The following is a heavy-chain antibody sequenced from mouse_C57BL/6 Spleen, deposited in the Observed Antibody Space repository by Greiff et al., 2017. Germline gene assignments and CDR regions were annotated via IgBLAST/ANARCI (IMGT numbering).Heavy chain of an antibody. Sequence: QVQLQQSGPELVKPGASVKISCKASGYAFSSSWMNWVKQRPGKGLEWIGRIYPGDGDTNYNGKFKGKATLTADKSSSTAYMQLSSLTSEDSAVYFCAGLYSNYVGYFDYGGQGTTLTVSS. CDR1: GYAFSSSW. CDR3: AGLYSNYVGYFDY. CDR2: IYPGDGDT. J-gene: IGHJ2*01. D-gene: IGHD2-5*01. V-gene: IGHV1-82*01.